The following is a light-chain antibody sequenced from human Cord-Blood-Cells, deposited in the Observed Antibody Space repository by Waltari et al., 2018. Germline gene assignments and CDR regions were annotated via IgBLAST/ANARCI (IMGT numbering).Light chain of an antibody. J-gene: IGLJ1*01. CDR3: CSYAGSYTFV. CDR1: SSDVGGYNS. CDR2: DVS. V-gene: IGLV2-11*01. Sequence: QSALTQPRSVSGSPGQSVTISYTGTSSDVGGYNSFSWYQQHPGKAPKLMIYDVSKRPSGVPDRFSGSKSGNTASLTISGLQAEDEADYYCCSYAGSYTFVFGTGTKVTVL.